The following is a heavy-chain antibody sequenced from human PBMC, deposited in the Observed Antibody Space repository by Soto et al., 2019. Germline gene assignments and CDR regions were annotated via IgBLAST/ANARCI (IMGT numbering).Heavy chain of an antibody. CDR3: ARDGRYSGYDWNRHYYGMDV. Sequence: AASVKVSCKASGYTFTSYGISWVRQAPGQGLEWMGWISAYNGNTNYAQKLQGRVTMTTDTSTSTAYMELRSLRSDDTAVYYCARDGRYSGYDWNRHYYGMDVWGQGTTVTVSS. V-gene: IGHV1-18*01. D-gene: IGHD5-12*01. J-gene: IGHJ6*02. CDR1: GYTFTSYG. CDR2: ISAYNGNT.